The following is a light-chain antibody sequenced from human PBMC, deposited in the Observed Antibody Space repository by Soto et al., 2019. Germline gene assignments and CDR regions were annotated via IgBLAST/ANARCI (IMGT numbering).Light chain of an antibody. J-gene: IGKJ3*01. Sequence: IQMTQSPSSVSASVGDRVTMTCRASQGVGGWLAWYQQKPGKVPKPLIYATSSLHSGVPSRFSGSGSGTDFTLSISSLQPEDFATYYCQQTHSLPLSFGHGTKVDIK. V-gene: IGKV1-12*01. CDR1: QGVGGW. CDR2: ATS. CDR3: QQTHSLPLS.